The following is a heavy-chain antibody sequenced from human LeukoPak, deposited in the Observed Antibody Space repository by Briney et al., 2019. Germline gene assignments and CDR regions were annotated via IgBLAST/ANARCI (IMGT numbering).Heavy chain of an antibody. CDR2: IRYDGSNK. D-gene: IGHD1-26*01. CDR1: GFTFSSYG. J-gene: IGHJ6*02. Sequence: PGGSLRLSCAASGFTFSSYGMHWVRQAPGKGLEWVAFIRYDGSNKYYADSVKGRFTISRDNSKNTLYLQMNSLRAEDTAVYYCAKPFGGSYYYYGMDVWGQGTTVTVSS. CDR3: AKPFGGSYYYYGMDV. V-gene: IGHV3-30*02.